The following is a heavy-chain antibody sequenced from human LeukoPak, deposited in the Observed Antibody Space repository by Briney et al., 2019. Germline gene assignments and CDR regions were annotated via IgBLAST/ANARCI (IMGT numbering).Heavy chain of an antibody. J-gene: IGHJ4*02. V-gene: IGHV3-15*05. CDR1: GFTFRNAW. Sequence: GGSLRLSCAASGFTFRNAWMSWVRQPPGKGLEWVGRIKSKTDGGTTDYAAPVKGRFTISRDDSKNTLYLQMNSLKTEDTAVYYCTTYYYDSSGYYSFDYWGQGTLITVSS. D-gene: IGHD3-22*01. CDR2: IKSKTDGGTT. CDR3: TTYYYDSSGYYSFDY.